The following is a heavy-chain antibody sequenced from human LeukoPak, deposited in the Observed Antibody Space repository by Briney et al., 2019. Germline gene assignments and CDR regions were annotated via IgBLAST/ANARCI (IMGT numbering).Heavy chain of an antibody. CDR2: IWSDGSKK. D-gene: IGHD1-26*01. V-gene: IGHV3-33*01. J-gene: IGHJ6*02. CDR3: ARESGSSSGMDV. Sequence: GGSLRLSCAASGFTLSNYAMHWVRQAPGTGLEWVAVIWSDGSKKYYADSVRGRFTISRDNSKNTLYLQMNSLRAEDTAVYYCARESGSSSGMDVWGQGTTVTVSS. CDR1: GFTLSNYA.